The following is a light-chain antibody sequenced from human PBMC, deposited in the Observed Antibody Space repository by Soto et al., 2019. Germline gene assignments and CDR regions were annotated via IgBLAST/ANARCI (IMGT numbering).Light chain of an antibody. CDR1: SSDVGSYNF. J-gene: IGLJ3*02. V-gene: IGLV2-23*02. CDR2: EVT. CDR3: CSYAPGSTWV. Sequence: QSALTQPASVSGSPGQSITISCTGSSSDVGSYNFVSWYQQHPGKAPILIIYEVTKRPSGVSYRFSGSKSGNTASLTISGLQTEDEADYYCCSYAPGSTWVFGGGTKLTVL.